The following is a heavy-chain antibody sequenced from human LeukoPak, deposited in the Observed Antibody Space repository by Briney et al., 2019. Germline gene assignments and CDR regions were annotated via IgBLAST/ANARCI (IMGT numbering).Heavy chain of an antibody. Sequence: PSETLSLTCTVSGGSISSYYWSWIRQPPGKGLEWIGYIYYSGSSNYNPSLKSRVTISVDTSKNQFSLKLSSVTAADTAVYYCARDKGGSGSYYYSWGQGTLVTVSS. CDR2: IYYSGSS. J-gene: IGHJ5*02. CDR3: ARDKGGSGSYYYS. V-gene: IGHV4-59*12. CDR1: GGSISSYY. D-gene: IGHD3-10*01.